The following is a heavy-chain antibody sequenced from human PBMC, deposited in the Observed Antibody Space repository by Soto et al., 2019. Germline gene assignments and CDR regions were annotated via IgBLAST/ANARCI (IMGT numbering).Heavy chain of an antibody. D-gene: IGHD3-22*01. V-gene: IGHV4-59*01. J-gene: IGHJ5*02. CDR1: GGSISSYY. Sequence: KTSETLSLTCTVSGGSISSYYWSWIRQPPGKGLEWIGYIYYSGSTNYNPSLKSRVTISVDTSKNQFSLKLSSVTAADTAVYYRARDYYDSAYNWFDPWGQGTLVTAPQ. CDR3: ARDYYDSAYNWFDP. CDR2: IYYSGST.